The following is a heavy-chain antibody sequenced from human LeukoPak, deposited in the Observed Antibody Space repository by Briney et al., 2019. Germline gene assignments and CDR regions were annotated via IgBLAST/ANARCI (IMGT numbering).Heavy chain of an antibody. D-gene: IGHD1-20*01. J-gene: IGHJ4*02. Sequence: GGSLRLSCAASGFSFSSYYMYWVRHAPEKGLVWVSRIKTDGSSTAYADSVKGRFTISRDNAKNTLYPQMNSLRAEDTAVYYCVAYNWNYPDYWGQGTLVTVSS. CDR3: VAYNWNYPDY. CDR2: IKTDGSST. V-gene: IGHV3-74*01. CDR1: GFSFSSYY.